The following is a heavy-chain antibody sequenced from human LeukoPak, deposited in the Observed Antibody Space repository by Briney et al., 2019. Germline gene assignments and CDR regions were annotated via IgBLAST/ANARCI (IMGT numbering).Heavy chain of an antibody. V-gene: IGHV3-21*01. CDR2: ISSSSSYI. Sequence: GSLRLSCAASGFTFSSYSMNWVRQAPGKGLEWVSSISSSSSYIYYADSVKGRFTISRDNAKNSLYLQMNSLRAEDTAVYYCARGPLTGASYFDYWGQGTLVTVSS. J-gene: IGHJ4*02. D-gene: IGHD1-26*01. CDR1: GFTFSSYS. CDR3: ARGPLTGASYFDY.